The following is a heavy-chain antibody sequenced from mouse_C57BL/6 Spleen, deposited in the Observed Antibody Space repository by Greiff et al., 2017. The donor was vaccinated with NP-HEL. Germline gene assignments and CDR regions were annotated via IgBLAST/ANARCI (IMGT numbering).Heavy chain of an antibody. CDR1: GFTFSSYA. CDR3: AGEMAMDY. V-gene: IGHV5-4*01. Sequence: VQLKESGGGLVKPGGSLKLSCAASGFTFSSYAMSWVRQTPEKRLEWVATISAGGSYTYYPDNVKGRFTISRDNAKNNLYLQMSHLKSEDTAMYYCAGEMAMDYWGQGTSVTVSS. J-gene: IGHJ4*01. CDR2: ISAGGSYT.